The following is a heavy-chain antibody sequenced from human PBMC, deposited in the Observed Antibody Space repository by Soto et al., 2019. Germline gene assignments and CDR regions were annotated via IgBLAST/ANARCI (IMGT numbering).Heavy chain of an antibody. CDR3: ARDLWGYCGTDCYPLDV. J-gene: IGHJ6*02. CDR1: GGSISGFY. Sequence: SEPPSLTCTVSGGSISGFYWSWIRQPPGKGLEWIGYMYNTGSTVYNPSFKSRVTISVDTSKNQFSLKLNSVTAADTVVYYCARDLWGYCGTDCYPLDVWGQGTTVTVS. D-gene: IGHD2-21*02. V-gene: IGHV4-59*01. CDR2: MYNTGST.